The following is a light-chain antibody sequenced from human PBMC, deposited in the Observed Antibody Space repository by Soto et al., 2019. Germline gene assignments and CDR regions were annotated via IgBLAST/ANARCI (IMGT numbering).Light chain of an antibody. CDR3: MQALQTPA. Sequence: VRTNSPISLPVTPGGRASFSSRSSQTLRLSNGYNYLNWYLQKPGQSPQILIYLASIRASGVADRFSGSGSGTDFTLKISRVEAEDVGVYYCMQALQTPAFGQGTKVEIK. CDR2: LAS. V-gene: IGKV2-28*01. J-gene: IGKJ1*01. CDR1: QTLRLSNGYNY.